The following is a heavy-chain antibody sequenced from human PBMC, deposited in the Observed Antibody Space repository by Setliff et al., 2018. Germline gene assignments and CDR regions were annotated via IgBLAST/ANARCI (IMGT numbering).Heavy chain of an antibody. CDR3: ARGGTYRYFDY. J-gene: IGHJ4*02. CDR2: IFLTGST. CDR1: GESIDSVATGNHY. V-gene: IGHV4-61*10. Sequence: SETLSLTCIVSGESIDSVATGNHYWNWIRQPVGKGLEWIGHIFLTGSTDYDPSLKSRVTISVDTSKNQFSLKLSSVTAADTAIYYWARGGTYRYFDYWGQGTLVTVSS.